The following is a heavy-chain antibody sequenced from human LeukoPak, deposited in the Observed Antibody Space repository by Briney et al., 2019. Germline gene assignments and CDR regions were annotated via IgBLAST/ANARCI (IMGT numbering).Heavy chain of an antibody. CDR2: ISYDGSNK. CDR3: ARQDIVVVVAATPLDY. J-gene: IGHJ4*02. CDR1: GFTFSSYG. Sequence: GGSLRLSCAASGFTFSSYGMHWVRQAPGKRLEWVAVISYDGSNKYYADSVKGRFTISRDNSKNTLYLQMNSLRAEDTAVYYCARQDIVVVVAATPLDYWGQGTLVTVSS. D-gene: IGHD2-15*01. V-gene: IGHV3-30*03.